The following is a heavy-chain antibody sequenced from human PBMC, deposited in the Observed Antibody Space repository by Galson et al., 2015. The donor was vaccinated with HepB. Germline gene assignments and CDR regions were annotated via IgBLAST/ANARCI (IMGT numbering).Heavy chain of an antibody. CDR2: ISYDGSNK. J-gene: IGHJ4*02. CDR3: AKGIVVVPAAPLDY. D-gene: IGHD2-2*01. Sequence: SLRLSCAASGFTFSSYGMHWVRQAPGKGLEWVAVISYDGSNKYYADSVKGRFTISRDNSKNTLYLQMNSLRAEDTAVYYCAKGIVVVPAAPLDYWGQGTLVTVSS. V-gene: IGHV3-30*18. CDR1: GFTFSSYG.